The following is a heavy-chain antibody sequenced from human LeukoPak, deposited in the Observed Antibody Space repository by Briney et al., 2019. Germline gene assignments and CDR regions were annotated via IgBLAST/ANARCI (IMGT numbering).Heavy chain of an antibody. CDR1: GFIFSSHW. CDR2: INLEGTDK. Sequence: GGSLRLSCAASGFIFSSHWMSWVRQAPGKGLEWVANINLEGTDKNYVDSVKGRFTFSRDNAKNSLYLQMSSLRADDTAMYYCARSGSYFSKWGQGTLVAVSS. J-gene: IGHJ4*02. D-gene: IGHD1-26*01. CDR3: ARSGSYFSK. V-gene: IGHV3-7*01.